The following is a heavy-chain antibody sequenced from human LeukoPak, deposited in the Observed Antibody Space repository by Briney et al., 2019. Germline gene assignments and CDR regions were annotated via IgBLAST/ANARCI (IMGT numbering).Heavy chain of an antibody. J-gene: IGHJ4*02. D-gene: IGHD2-15*01. Sequence: SPSQTLSLTCTVSGGSISSGDYYWSWIRQPPGKGLEWIGYIYYSGSTYYNPSLKSRVTISVDTSKNQFSLKLSSVTAADTAVYYCARVRSVRMGFDYWGQGTLVTVSS. V-gene: IGHV4-30-4*08. CDR2: IYYSGST. CDR1: GGSISSGDYY. CDR3: ARVRSVRMGFDY.